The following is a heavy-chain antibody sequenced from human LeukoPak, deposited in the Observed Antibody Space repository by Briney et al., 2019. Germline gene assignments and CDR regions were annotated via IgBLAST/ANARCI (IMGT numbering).Heavy chain of an antibody. CDR1: GFTFSPYG. Sequence: PGGSLRLSCAASGFTFSPYGMSWIRQAPGKGLEWVAGISGSGSDTYYADSVKGRFTISRDNVKNTVDLQMNSLRADDTAVYYCAKLGTYFYFDFWGRGTLVTVSS. V-gene: IGHV3-23*01. CDR3: AKLGTYFYFDF. D-gene: IGHD7-27*01. J-gene: IGHJ2*01. CDR2: ISGSGSDT.